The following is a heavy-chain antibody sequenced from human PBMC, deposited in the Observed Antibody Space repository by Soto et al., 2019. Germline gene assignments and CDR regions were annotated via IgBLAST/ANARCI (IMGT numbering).Heavy chain of an antibody. Sequence: GASVKVSCKASGGTFSSYAISWVRQAPGQGLEWMGEIIPIFGTANYAQKFQGRVTITADKSTSTAYMELSSLRSEDTAVYYCARVCSSTSCYWDIDAFDIWGQGTMVTVSS. CDR3: ARVCSSTSCYWDIDAFDI. D-gene: IGHD2-2*01. CDR2: IIPIFGTA. J-gene: IGHJ3*02. CDR1: GGTFSSYA. V-gene: IGHV1-69*06.